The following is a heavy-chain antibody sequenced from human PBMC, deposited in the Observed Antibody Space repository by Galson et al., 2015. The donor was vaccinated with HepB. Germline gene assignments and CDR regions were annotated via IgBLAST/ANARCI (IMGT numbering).Heavy chain of an antibody. CDR3: ARDGGQLVRYYGMDV. Sequence: SLRLSCAASGFTFSSYAMHWVRQAPGKGLEWVAVISYDGSNKYYADSVKGRFTISRDNSKNTLYLQMNSLRAEDTAVYYCARDGGQLVRYYGMDVWGQGTTVTVSS. CDR1: GFTFSSYA. CDR2: ISYDGSNK. J-gene: IGHJ6*02. V-gene: IGHV3-30*04. D-gene: IGHD6-13*01.